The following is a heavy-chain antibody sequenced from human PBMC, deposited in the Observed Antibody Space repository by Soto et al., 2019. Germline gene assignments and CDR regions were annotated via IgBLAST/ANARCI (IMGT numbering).Heavy chain of an antibody. D-gene: IGHD3-3*01. J-gene: IGHJ4*02. CDR3: ARVTTKDFWSDYYSDTQYFFDY. CDR1: GYTFTGYY. CDR2: INPNSGGT. Sequence: ASVKVSCKASGYTFTGYYLHWVRQAPGQGLEWMGWINPNSGGTNYAQKFQGRVTMTRDTSISTAFMELSRLRSDGTAMYYCARVTTKDFWSDYYSDTQYFFDYWGQGTLVTVSS. V-gene: IGHV1-2*02.